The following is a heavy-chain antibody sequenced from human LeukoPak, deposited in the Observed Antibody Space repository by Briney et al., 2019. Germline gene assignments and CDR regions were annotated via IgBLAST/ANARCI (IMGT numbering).Heavy chain of an antibody. CDR2: ISGYNGNT. D-gene: IGHD3-10*01. Sequence: GASVKVSCKASGYTFTNYGISWVRQAPGQGLEWMGWISGYNGNTNYAQKFQGRVTMTTDASTSTAYMELRSLRSDDTAVYYCARDFGILWFGEFEKWFEPWGQGTLVTVSS. J-gene: IGHJ5*02. V-gene: IGHV1-18*01. CDR1: GYTFTNYG. CDR3: ARDFGILWFGEFEKWFEP.